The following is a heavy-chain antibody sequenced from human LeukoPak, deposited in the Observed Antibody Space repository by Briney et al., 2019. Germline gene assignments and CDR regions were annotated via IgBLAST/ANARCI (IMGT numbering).Heavy chain of an antibody. V-gene: IGHV4-4*07. J-gene: IGHJ4*02. D-gene: IGHD3-22*01. CDR1: GGSISSYY. CDR2: IYTSGST. CDR3: AREQVRYYYDSSGYIDY. Sequence: SETLSLTCTVSGGSISSYYWSWIRQPAGKGLEWIGRIYTSGSTNCNPSLKSRVTMSVDTSKNQFSLKLSSVTAADTAVYYCAREQVRYYYDSSGYIDYWGQGTLVTVSS.